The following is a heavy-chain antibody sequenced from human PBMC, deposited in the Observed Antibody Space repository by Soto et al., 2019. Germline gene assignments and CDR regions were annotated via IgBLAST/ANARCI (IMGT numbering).Heavy chain of an antibody. CDR3: AKDVSKYSSSSVDS. D-gene: IGHD6-6*01. CDR2: INTGGDYT. CDR1: GFTFSNYA. Sequence: PGGSLRLSCAASGFTFSNYAMTWVRQAPGKGLAWVPTINTGGDYTYYADSVKGRFTISRDNSKNTLYLQMNNLRGEDTAVYYCAKDVSKYSSSSVDSWGQGTLVTVSS. V-gene: IGHV3-23*01. J-gene: IGHJ4*02.